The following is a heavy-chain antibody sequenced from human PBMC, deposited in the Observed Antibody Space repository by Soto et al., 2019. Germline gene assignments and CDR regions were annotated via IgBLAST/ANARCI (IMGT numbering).Heavy chain of an antibody. V-gene: IGHV4-30-4*08. Sequence: SETLSLTCTVSGGSISGDYYWSWIRQSPEKGLEWIGYIYYSGSSYSNPALLSRLSMSLDPSKNQFSLKLLSVTAADSAVYYCARQNGDIRGYYFYAYYFDYWGQGTLVTVSS. D-gene: IGHD3-22*01. CDR1: GGSISGDYY. CDR3: ARQNGDIRGYYFYAYYFDY. CDR2: IYYSGSS. J-gene: IGHJ4*02.